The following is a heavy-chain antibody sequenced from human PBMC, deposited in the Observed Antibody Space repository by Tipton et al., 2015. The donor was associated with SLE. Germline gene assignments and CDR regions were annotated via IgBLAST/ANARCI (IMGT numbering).Heavy chain of an antibody. CDR1: GFTFDDYA. CDR3: ATRQGSGWYQYFDY. V-gene: IGHV3-9*01. CDR2: ISWNGRST. Sequence: SLRLSCAASGFTFDDYAVHWVRQAPGKGLEWVSGISWNGRSTVYADSVKGRFTISRDNAKHSLYLQMNSLRAEDTAVYYCATRQGSGWYQYFDYWGQGTLVTVSS. D-gene: IGHD6-19*01. J-gene: IGHJ4*02.